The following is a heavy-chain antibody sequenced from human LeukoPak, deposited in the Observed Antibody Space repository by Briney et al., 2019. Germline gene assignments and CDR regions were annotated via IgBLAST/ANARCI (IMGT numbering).Heavy chain of an antibody. CDR1: EFSVSNFW. V-gene: IGHV3-7*01. CDR2: KNEDETGK. Sequence: GGSLRLFCTGSEFSVSNFWMAWVRQAPGKGLEWVANKNEDETGKYYVDSLKGRFTISRDNAKNSLFLQMNSVRVEDTAVYYCATDAFSYPNTWGQGTQVTVSS. D-gene: IGHD3-16*01. J-gene: IGHJ5*02. CDR3: ATDAFSYPNT.